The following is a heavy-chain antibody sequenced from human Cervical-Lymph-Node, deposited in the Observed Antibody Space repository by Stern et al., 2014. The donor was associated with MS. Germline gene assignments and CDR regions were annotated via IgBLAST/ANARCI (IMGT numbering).Heavy chain of an antibody. D-gene: IGHD2-8*02. V-gene: IGHV3-72*01. Sequence: EVQLVESGVGLVQPGGSLRLSCAASGFTISDYYMDWVRQAPGKGLEWVGRTRSKAQSYTTDYVASVKGRFTISRDDAKNSVFLQMNSLKTEDTAVYYCARDTGGDYWGQGTLVTVSS. CDR3: ARDTGGDY. CDR2: TRSKAQSYTT. CDR1: GFTISDYY. J-gene: IGHJ4*02.